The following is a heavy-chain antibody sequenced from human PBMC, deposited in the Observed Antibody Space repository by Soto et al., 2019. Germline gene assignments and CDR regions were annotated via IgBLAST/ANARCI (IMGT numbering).Heavy chain of an antibody. D-gene: IGHD5-18*01. Sequence: ASVKVSCKASGYPFTSYYMHWVRQAPGQGLEWMGIINPSGGSTSYAQKFQGRVTMTRDTSTSTVYMELSSLRSEDTAVYYCARDVIQLSYYYGMDVWGQGTTVTVSS. CDR1: GYPFTSYY. J-gene: IGHJ6*02. CDR3: ARDVIQLSYYYGMDV. CDR2: INPSGGST. V-gene: IGHV1-46*01.